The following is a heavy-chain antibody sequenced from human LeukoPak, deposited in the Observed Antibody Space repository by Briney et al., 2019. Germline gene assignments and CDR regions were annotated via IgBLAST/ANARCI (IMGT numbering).Heavy chain of an antibody. CDR2: IYYSGST. CDR1: GGSISSTIDY. J-gene: IGHJ5*02. D-gene: IGHD6-13*01. CDR3: ARETYSSSFNWFDP. Sequence: PSETLSLTCTVSGGSISSTIDYWGWIRQPPGKGLEWIGTIYYSGSTNYNPSLKSRVTISVDTSKNQFSLKLSSVTAADTAVYYCARETYSSSFNWFDPWGQGTLVTVSS. V-gene: IGHV4-39*07.